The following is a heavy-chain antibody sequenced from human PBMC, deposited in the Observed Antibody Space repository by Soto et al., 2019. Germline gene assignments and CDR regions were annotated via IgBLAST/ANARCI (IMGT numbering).Heavy chain of an antibody. Sequence: SETLSLTCAVYGGSFSGYYWSWIRQPPGKGLEWIGEINHSGSTNYNPSPKSRVTISVDTSKNQFSLKRSSVTAADTAVYYCARYSSRPSFDYWGQGTLVTVSS. CDR2: INHSGST. CDR3: ARYSSRPSFDY. D-gene: IGHD6-6*01. CDR1: GGSFSGYY. V-gene: IGHV4-34*01. J-gene: IGHJ4*02.